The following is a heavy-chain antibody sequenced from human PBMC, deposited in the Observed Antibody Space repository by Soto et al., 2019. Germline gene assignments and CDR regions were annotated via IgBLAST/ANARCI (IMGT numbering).Heavy chain of an antibody. CDR2: IIPIFGTA. D-gene: IGHD3-16*01. CDR3: ARLGDRRDGYNRATAGY. Sequence: SVKVSCKASGGTFSSYAISWVRQAPGQGLEWMGGIIPIFGTANYAQKFQGRVTITADESTSTAYMELSSLRSEDTAVYYCARLGDRRDGYNRATAGYWGQGTLVTVSS. V-gene: IGHV1-69*13. J-gene: IGHJ4*02. CDR1: GGTFSSYA.